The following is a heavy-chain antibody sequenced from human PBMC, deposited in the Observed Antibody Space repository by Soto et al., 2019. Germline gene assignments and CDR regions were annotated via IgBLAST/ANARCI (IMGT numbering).Heavy chain of an antibody. CDR3: ARGKYDSWSGYYKDRNWFDP. D-gene: IGHD3-3*01. Sequence: PSETLSLTCTVSGGSISSRGYYWGWIRQPPGKGLEWIGYIYHSGSTYYNPSLKSRVTISVDRSKNQFSLKLSSVTAADTAVYYCARGKYDSWSGYYKDRNWFDPWGQGTLVTVSS. CDR2: IYHSGST. CDR1: GGSISSRGYY. J-gene: IGHJ5*02. V-gene: IGHV4-30-2*01.